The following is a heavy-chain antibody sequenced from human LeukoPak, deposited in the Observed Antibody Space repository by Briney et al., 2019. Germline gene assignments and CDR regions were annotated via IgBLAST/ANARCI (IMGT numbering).Heavy chain of an antibody. CDR2: ISYDGSNK. Sequence: PGGSLRLSCAASGFTFSSYGMHWVRQAPGKGLEWVAVISYDGSNKYYADSVKGRFTISRVNSKNTLYLQMNSLRAEDTAVYYCAKGVLRYPYLIDYWGQGTLVTVSS. CDR1: GFTFSSYG. J-gene: IGHJ4*02. V-gene: IGHV3-30*18. D-gene: IGHD3-9*01. CDR3: AKGVLRYPYLIDY.